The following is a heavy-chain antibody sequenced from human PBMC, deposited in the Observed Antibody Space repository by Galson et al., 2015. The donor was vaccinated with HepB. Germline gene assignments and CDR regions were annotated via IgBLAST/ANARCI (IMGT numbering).Heavy chain of an antibody. V-gene: IGHV3-30*02. CDR2: IRYDGSNK. CDR3: AKDLRIVATGLDY. D-gene: IGHD5-12*01. J-gene: IGHJ4*02. Sequence: SLRLSCAASGFTFSSYGMHWVRQAPGKGLEWVAFIRYDGSNKYYADSVKGRFTTSRDNSKNTLYLQMNSLRAEDTAVYYCAKDLRIVATGLDYWGQGTLVTVSS. CDR1: GFTFSSYG.